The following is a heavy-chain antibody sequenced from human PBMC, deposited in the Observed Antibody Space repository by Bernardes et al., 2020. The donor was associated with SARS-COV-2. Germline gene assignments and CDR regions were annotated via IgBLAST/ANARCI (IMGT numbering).Heavy chain of an antibody. CDR3: ARGSAAVVSHFMLLFANWYFDL. CDR2: INDSGRT. Sequence: SETLSLTCAVYSGSFSGYYWSWIRQTPGKGLAWIGEINDSGRTQYNPALKSRVTISVDPSKNQFPLKLNSVTAADTAVYYCARGSAAVVSHFMLLFANWYFDLWGRGTLVTVSS. D-gene: IGHD2-15*01. CDR1: SGSFSGYY. J-gene: IGHJ2*01. V-gene: IGHV4-34*01.